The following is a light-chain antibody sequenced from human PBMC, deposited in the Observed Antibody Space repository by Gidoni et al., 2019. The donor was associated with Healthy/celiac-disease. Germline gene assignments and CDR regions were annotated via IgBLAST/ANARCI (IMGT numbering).Light chain of an antibody. J-gene: IGKJ2*01. CDR2: GAS. CDR1: QSVSSSY. CDR3: QQYGSSLYT. V-gene: IGKV3-20*01. Sequence: ETGLTKSPGTLSLSPGERATLSCRASQSVSSSYLAWYQQKPGQATRLLIYGASSRATGIPNRFSGSGSGTDFTLTISRLEPEDFAVYYCQQYGSSLYTFGQGTKVEIK.